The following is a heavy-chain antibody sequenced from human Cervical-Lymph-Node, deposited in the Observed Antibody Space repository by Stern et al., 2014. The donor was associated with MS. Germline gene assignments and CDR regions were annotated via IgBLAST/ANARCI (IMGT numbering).Heavy chain of an antibody. CDR3: ARLRSGSYFGYFQH. CDR2: IIPLFGTA. D-gene: IGHD1-26*01. V-gene: IGHV1-69*01. J-gene: IGHJ1*01. CDR1: GGTFSSYA. Sequence: VQLVESGAEVKKPGSSVRVSCKTSGGTFSSYAFSWVRQAPGQGLEWKGGIIPLFGTANYAQKFQDRVTITANESTSTAYMELSSLRSEDTAVYYCARLRSGSYFGYFQHWGQGTLVTVSS.